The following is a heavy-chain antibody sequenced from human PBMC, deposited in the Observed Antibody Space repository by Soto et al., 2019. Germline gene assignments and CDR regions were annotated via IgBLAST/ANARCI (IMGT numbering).Heavy chain of an antibody. CDR2: IKDDGGLR. D-gene: IGHD2-15*01. CDR1: KFFISSSW. J-gene: IGHJ4*02. CDR3: TSARSSVEPGGFVEN. Sequence: EVQLEESGGGLVQPGGSLRLSCTASKFFISSSWMSWVRQAPGKGLEWVANIKDDGGLRRYVDSVKGRFTISRDNGKNSVYLQMNSLRADDTAVYYCTSARSSVEPGGFVENWGQGTLVTVSS. V-gene: IGHV3-7*03.